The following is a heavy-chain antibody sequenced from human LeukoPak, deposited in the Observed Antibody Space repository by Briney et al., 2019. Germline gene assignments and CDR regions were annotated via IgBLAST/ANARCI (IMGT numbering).Heavy chain of an antibody. V-gene: IGHV1-8*01. D-gene: IGHD3-3*01. CDR1: GYTFTSYD. CDR2: MNPNSGNT. J-gene: IGHJ6*02. CDR3: ARALRFLEWSTEDEYYYYGMDV. Sequence: ASVKVSCKASGYTFTSYDINWVRQATGQGLEWTGWMNPNSGNTGYAQKFQGRVTMTRNTSISTAYMELSSLRSEDTAVYYCARALRFLEWSTEDEYYYYGMDVWGQGTTVTVSS.